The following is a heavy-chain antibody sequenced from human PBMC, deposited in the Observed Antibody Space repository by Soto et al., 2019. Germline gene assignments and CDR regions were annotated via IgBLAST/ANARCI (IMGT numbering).Heavy chain of an antibody. J-gene: IGHJ4*02. CDR2: IYYSGST. CDR1: GGSISSYY. CDR3: ARVGIAVAGAIFDY. V-gene: IGHV4-59*01. Sequence: QVQLQESGPGLVKPSETLSLTCTVSGGSISSYYWSWIRQPPGKGLEWIGYIYYSGSTNYNPSLKSRVTISVDTSKNQFSLKLSSVTAADTAVYYCARVGIAVAGAIFDYWGQGTLVTVSS. D-gene: IGHD6-19*01.